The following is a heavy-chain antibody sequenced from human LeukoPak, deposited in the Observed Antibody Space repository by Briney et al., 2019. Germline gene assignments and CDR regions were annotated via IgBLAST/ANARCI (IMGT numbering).Heavy chain of an antibody. Sequence: PSQTLSLTCTVSGGSISSGSYYWSWIRQPAGKGLEWIGRIYTSGSTNYNPSLKSRVTISVDTSKNQFSLKLSSVTAADTAVYYCATRPRPPYYDSSGYSVWGQGTLVTVSS. CDR3: ATRPRPPYYDSSGYSV. J-gene: IGHJ4*02. CDR1: GGSISSGSYY. CDR2: IYTSGST. V-gene: IGHV4-61*02. D-gene: IGHD3-22*01.